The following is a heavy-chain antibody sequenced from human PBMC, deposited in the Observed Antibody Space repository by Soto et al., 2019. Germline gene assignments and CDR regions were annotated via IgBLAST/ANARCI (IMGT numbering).Heavy chain of an antibody. CDR3: ARDLIAAAGSDAFDI. Sequence: SETLSLTCSVSGGSISSYDWSWIRQPPGKGLEWIGYIYYSGSTNYNPSLKSRVTISVDTSKNQFSLKLSSVTAADTAVYYCARDLIAAAGSDAFDIWGQGTMVTVSS. J-gene: IGHJ3*02. CDR2: IYYSGST. V-gene: IGHV4-59*01. D-gene: IGHD6-13*01. CDR1: GGSISSYD.